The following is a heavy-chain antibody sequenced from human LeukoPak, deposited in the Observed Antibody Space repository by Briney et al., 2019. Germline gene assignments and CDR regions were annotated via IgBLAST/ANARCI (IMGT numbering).Heavy chain of an antibody. V-gene: IGHV3-53*01. CDR3: ARRAGDYSHPYDY. J-gene: IGHJ4*02. CDR2: IYSGGST. CDR1: GLTVSSNC. D-gene: IGHD3-22*01. Sequence: GGSQRLSCAASGLTVSSNCMSWVRQAPGKGLEWVSLIYSGGSTYYTDSVKGRFTISRDNSKNTLYLQMNSLRAEDTAVYYCARRAGDYSHPYDYWGQGILVTVSS.